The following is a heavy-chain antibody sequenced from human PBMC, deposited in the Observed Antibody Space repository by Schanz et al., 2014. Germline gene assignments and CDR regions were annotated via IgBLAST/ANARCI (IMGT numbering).Heavy chain of an antibody. CDR3: AKDPHKDYGGKPQTFDI. CDR1: GFIFSNYG. D-gene: IGHD4-17*01. Sequence: QVYLVQSGGGVVQPGRSLRLSCAASGFIFSNYGMHWVRQAPGKGLEWVAFIWSDGSRTYHAESVKGRFTISRDNSRNTLYLQMDSLRDEDTALYYCAKDPHKDYGGKPQTFDIWGQGTMVTVSS. V-gene: IGHV3-30*02. CDR2: IWSDGSRT. J-gene: IGHJ3*02.